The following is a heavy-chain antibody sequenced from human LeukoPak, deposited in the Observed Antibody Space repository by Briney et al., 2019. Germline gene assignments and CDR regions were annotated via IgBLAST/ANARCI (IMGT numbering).Heavy chain of an antibody. CDR3: ATPYSSSWYGAPYYFDY. D-gene: IGHD6-13*01. CDR2: IYYSGST. J-gene: IGHJ4*02. CDR1: GGSISSSSYY. V-gene: IGHV4-39*01. Sequence: SETLSLTCTVSGGSISSSSYYWGWIRQPPGKGLEWIGSIYYSGSTYYNPSLKSRVTISVDTSKNQFSLKLSSVTAADTAVYYCATPYSSSWYGAPYYFDYWGQGTLVTVSS.